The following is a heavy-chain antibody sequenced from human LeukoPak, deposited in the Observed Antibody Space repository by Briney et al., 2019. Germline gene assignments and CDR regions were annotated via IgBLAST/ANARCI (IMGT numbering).Heavy chain of an antibody. CDR1: GGPISSGRYY. J-gene: IGHJ4*02. CDR2: IYTRGST. CDR3: ASNSFDYYGSGSYSVDY. V-gene: IGHV4-61*02. D-gene: IGHD3-10*01. Sequence: PSETLSLTCNVSGGPISSGRYYWSWIRQPAGKGLEWIGRIYTRGSTNYNPSLKSRVTISVDTSKNQFSLKLSSVTAADTAVYYCASNSFDYYGSGSYSVDYWGQGTLVTVSS.